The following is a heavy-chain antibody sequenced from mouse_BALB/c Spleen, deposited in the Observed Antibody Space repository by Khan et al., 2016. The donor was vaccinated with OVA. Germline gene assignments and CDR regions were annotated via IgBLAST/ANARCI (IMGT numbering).Heavy chain of an antibody. J-gene: IGHJ2*01. CDR1: GYSFTNYD. V-gene: IGHV1-75*01. CDR2: IFPGNGNI. CDR3: ARGDSVEFDS. D-gene: IGHD3-3*01. Sequence: VQLQESGTELLKPGTSVKLSCKASGYSFTNYDINWVRQRPEQGLEWIGWIFPGNGNIQYNEKFKDKATLTIDKSSSTAYMRLSRLTYEDSGVYFCARGDSVEFDSWGQGTILTVSS.